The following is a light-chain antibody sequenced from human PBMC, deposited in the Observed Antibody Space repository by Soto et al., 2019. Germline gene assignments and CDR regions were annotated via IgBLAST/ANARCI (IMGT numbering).Light chain of an antibody. Sequence: DIQMTQSPSSLSASVGDRVTVTCRASQSVATFLHWYQQKPGKAPRVLIYAASSLQSGVPSRFSGSGSGTDFTLTITGLQPDDFATYYCQQSYSTPITFGQGTRLEI. CDR1: QSVATF. V-gene: IGKV1-39*01. CDR3: QQSYSTPIT. CDR2: AAS. J-gene: IGKJ5*01.